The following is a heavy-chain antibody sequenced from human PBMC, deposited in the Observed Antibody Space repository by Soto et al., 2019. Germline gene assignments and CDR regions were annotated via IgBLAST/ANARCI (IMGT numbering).Heavy chain of an antibody. D-gene: IGHD2-15*01. CDR1: GFTFSSFA. CDR3: AKVPSAGGYVGGGHYFEW. V-gene: IGHV3-23*01. Sequence: RRRSCTASGFTFSSFAMTWVRQAPWKGLEWVSAITGIGDATYDADSVKGRFTISRDNSKNIVFLQMNNLRAEDTALFYCAKVPSAGGYVGGGHYFEWWGQGSLVTVS. J-gene: IGHJ4*02. CDR2: ITGIGDAT.